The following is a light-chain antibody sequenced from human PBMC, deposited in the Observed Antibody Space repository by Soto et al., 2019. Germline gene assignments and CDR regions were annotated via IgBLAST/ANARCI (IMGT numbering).Light chain of an antibody. Sequence: EIVLTQSPATLSLSPGERATLSCRASQSVSNYLALFQQNPGQAPRLHIYDASNNATGNPARFSGSGSGTDFTLTISSLEPEDFAVYYCQQRSSWPLLTFGGGTKVEI. J-gene: IGKJ4*01. CDR1: QSVSNY. CDR3: QQRSSWPLLT. V-gene: IGKV3-11*01. CDR2: DAS.